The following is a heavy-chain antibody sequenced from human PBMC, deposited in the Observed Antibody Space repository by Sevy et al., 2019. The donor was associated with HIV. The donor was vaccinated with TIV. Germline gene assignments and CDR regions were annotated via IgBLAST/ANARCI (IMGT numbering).Heavy chain of an antibody. V-gene: IGHV4-31*03. Sequence: SETLSLTCSLSTGSLTSEAYYWSWIRQHPGKGLEWIGYIYHSGTTYYNPSLKSRVTMSIDTSKEYFSLNLSSVTAADTAVYYCVSHYDTSGYYFDYWGQGTLVTVSS. CDR1: TGSLTSEAYY. CDR2: IYHSGTT. CDR3: VSHYDTSGYYFDY. D-gene: IGHD3-22*01. J-gene: IGHJ4*02.